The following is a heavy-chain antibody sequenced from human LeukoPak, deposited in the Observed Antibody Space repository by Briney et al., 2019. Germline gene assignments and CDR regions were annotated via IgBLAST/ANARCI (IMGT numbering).Heavy chain of an antibody. V-gene: IGHV3-15*01. J-gene: IGHJ5*01. D-gene: IGHD1-26*01. CDR3: STEIRWEEPNFDF. CDR1: GFTFSNAW. CDR2: IKTKTDGGTS. Sequence: GGSLRLSCAASGFTFSNAWMRWVRQAPGKGLERVGRIKTKTDGGTSDYAAPVKGRFTISRDDSENTLYLQMNSLETEDTAVYYCSTEIRWEEPNFDFWGQGTLVTVSS.